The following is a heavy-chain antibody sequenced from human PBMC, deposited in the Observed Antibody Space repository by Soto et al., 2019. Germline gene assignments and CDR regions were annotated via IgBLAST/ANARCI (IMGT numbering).Heavy chain of an antibody. V-gene: IGHV4-34*01. CDR3: ARGNHYYGMDV. CDR1: GGSFTDYY. Sequence: SETLSLTCAVYGGSFTDYYWTWIRQPPGKGLEWIGEISHSGATNYNPSLKSRVTISEDTSKNQVSLKVTSVTAADTTVFYCARGNHYYGMDVWGQGTTVTVSS. J-gene: IGHJ6*02. CDR2: ISHSGAT.